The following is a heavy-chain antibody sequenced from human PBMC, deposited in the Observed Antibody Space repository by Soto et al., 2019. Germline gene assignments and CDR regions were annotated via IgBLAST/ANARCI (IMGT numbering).Heavy chain of an antibody. D-gene: IGHD1-1*01. Sequence: EVQLLESGGGLVQPGGSPRLSCAASGFTFSNYAMSWVRQAPGKGLEWVSAISSSGDSPYYADSVKGRFTVSRDNSKNPLYLQINRLRVEDTAIYYCARNTIPPPHSWAQGPLVTVSS. V-gene: IGHV3-23*01. J-gene: IGHJ4*02. CDR2: ISSSGDSP. CDR1: GFTFSNYA. CDR3: ARNTIPPPHS.